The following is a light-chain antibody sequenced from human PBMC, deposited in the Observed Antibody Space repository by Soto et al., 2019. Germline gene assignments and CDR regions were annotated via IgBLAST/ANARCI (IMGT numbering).Light chain of an antibody. CDR2: EES. CDR3: QQVKSYPRT. V-gene: IGKV1-9*01. J-gene: IGKJ4*01. Sequence: DIQLTQSPSSLSACVGVRVSITWRASQAITKNLAWYQQKPGNPPRLLIYEESTLHSGVPSRFSGRKVGTQFILTIDSLQPEDFATYYCQQVKSYPRTFGGGTKVDIK. CDR1: QAITKN.